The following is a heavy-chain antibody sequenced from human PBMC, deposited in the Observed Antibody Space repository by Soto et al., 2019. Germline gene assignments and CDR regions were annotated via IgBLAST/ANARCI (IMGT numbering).Heavy chain of an antibody. CDR1: GGSISSYY. Sequence: QVQLQESGPGLVKPSETLSLTCTVSGGSISSYYWSWIRQPPGKGLEWIGYIYYSGSTNYNPSLKSRVXXSXDXXKNQFSRKLSSVTAADTAVYYCASLTGDTTHAFDLWGQGTMVTVSS. V-gene: IGHV4-59*01. D-gene: IGHD1-26*01. J-gene: IGHJ3*01. CDR3: ASLTGDTTHAFDL. CDR2: IYYSGST.